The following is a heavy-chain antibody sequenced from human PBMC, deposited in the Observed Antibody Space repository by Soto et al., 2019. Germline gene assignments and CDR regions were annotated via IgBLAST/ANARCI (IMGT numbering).Heavy chain of an antibody. CDR3: ARGRRWFDP. CDR2: IYYSGST. Sequence: SETLSLTCTVSGGSISSYYWSWIRQPPGKGLEWIGYIYYSGSTNYNPSLKSRVTISVDTSKNQFSLKLSSVTAADTAVHYCARGRRWFDPWGKGTLVTVFS. V-gene: IGHV4-59*01. CDR1: GGSISSYY. J-gene: IGHJ5*02.